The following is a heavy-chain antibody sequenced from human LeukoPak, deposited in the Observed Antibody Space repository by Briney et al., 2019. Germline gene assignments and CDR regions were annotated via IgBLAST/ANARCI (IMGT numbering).Heavy chain of an antibody. CDR1: GYTFTGYY. CDR3: ATNNPPGSGYYYFNAFDI. V-gene: IGHV1-2*02. Sequence: ASVKVSCKASGYTFTGYYMHWVRQAPGQGLEWMGWINPNSGGTNYAQKFQGRVTMTEDTSTDTAYMELSSLRSEDTAVYYCATNNPPGSGYYYFNAFDIWGQGTMVTVSS. D-gene: IGHD3-22*01. CDR2: INPNSGGT. J-gene: IGHJ3*02.